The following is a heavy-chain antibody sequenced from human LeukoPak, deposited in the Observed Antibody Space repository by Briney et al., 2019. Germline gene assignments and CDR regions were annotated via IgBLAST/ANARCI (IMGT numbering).Heavy chain of an antibody. CDR1: GFTFSSYG. CDR3: TTGDY. J-gene: IGHJ4*02. V-gene: IGHV3-30*03. Sequence: GGSLRLSCAASGFTFSSYGMHWVRQAPGKGLEWVAVISYDGSNKYYADSVKGRFTISRDNSKNTLYLQMNSLKTEDTAVYYCTTGDYWGQGTLVTVSS. CDR2: ISYDGSNK.